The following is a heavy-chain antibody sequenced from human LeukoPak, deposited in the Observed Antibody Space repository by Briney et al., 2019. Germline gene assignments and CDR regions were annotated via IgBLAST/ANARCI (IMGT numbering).Heavy chain of an antibody. CDR1: GYTFTSYG. D-gene: IGHD1-26*01. J-gene: IGHJ4*02. CDR3: ARALRIVGATKVLAY. CDR2: ISAYNGNT. V-gene: IGHV1-18*01. Sequence: ASVTVSFKASGYTFTSYGISWVRQAPGQGMEWMGWISAYNGNTNYAQKLQGRVTMTTDTSTSTAYMELRSLRSDDTAVYYCARALRIVGATKVLAYWGQGTLVTVSS.